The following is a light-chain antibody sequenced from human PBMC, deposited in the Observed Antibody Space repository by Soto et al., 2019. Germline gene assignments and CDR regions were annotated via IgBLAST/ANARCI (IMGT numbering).Light chain of an antibody. CDR1: QSVSSSF. CDR3: QHYGFSPRWT. J-gene: IGKJ1*01. CDR2: GVS. Sequence: DIILTQSPGTLSLSPGDRATLSCRASQSVSSSFFAWYQQRPGQAPRLLIHGVSSRATGIPDRFSGSGSGTDFTLTISRLEPEDFAVYYCQHYGFSPRWTFGQGTKVDIK. V-gene: IGKV3-20*01.